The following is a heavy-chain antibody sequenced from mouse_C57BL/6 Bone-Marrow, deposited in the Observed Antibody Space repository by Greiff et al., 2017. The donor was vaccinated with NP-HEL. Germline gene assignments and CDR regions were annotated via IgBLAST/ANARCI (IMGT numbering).Heavy chain of an antibody. V-gene: IGHV2-2*01. Sequence: QVQLQQSGPGLVQPSQSLSITCTVSGFSLTSYGVHWVRQSPGKGLEWLGVIWSGGSTDYNAAFISRLSISKDNSKSQVFFKMNSLQADDSAIYYCASPYEAWFAYWGQGTLVTVSA. CDR1: GFSLTSYG. CDR3: ASPYEAWFAY. CDR2: IWSGGST. D-gene: IGHD2-3*01. J-gene: IGHJ3*01.